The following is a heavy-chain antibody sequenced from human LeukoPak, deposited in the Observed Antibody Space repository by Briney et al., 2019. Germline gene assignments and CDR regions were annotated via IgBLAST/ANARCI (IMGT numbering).Heavy chain of an antibody. Sequence: PGGSLRLSCAASGFTFSSYAMYWVSQAPGKGLEWVALISYDGSNKNYADSVKGRFTISRDNSKNTLYLQMNSLRAEDTAVYYCARRRSSGWYVDYWGQGTLVTVSS. D-gene: IGHD6-19*01. CDR2: ISYDGSNK. J-gene: IGHJ4*02. V-gene: IGHV3-30*03. CDR3: ARRRSSGWYVDY. CDR1: GFTFSSYA.